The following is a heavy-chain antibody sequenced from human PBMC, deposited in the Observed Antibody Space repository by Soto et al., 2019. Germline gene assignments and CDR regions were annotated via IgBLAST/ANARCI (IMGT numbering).Heavy chain of an antibody. J-gene: IGHJ4*02. CDR1: GYTFTSYD. Sequence: ASVKVSCKASGYTFTSYDINWVRQATGQGLEWMGWMNPNSGNTGYAQKFQGRVTMTRNTSISTAYMELSSLRSEDTAVYYCARGLRYFDWLLYDYWGQGTLVTVSS. CDR2: MNPNSGNT. CDR3: ARGLRYFDWLLYDY. D-gene: IGHD3-9*01. V-gene: IGHV1-8*01.